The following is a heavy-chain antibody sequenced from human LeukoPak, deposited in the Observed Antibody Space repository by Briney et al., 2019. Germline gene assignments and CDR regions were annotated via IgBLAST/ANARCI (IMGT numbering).Heavy chain of an antibody. J-gene: IGHJ5*02. D-gene: IGHD2-21*01. CDR3: ARAIKSYCGGDCYSGWFGP. V-gene: IGHV1-46*03. Sequence: ASVKVSCKASGYTFTSNHIHWVRQAPGQGLEWMGVINPGGGSTSNAQNLQGRLIMTRDRSTNTVYMELSSLRSEDTAVYYCARAIKSYCGGDCYSGWFGPWGQGTLVTVSS. CDR1: GYTFTSNH. CDR2: INPGGGST.